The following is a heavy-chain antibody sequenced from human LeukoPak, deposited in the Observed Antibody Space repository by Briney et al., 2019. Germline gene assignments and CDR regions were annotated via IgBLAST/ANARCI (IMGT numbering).Heavy chain of an antibody. D-gene: IGHD4-23*01. CDR1: GGTFSSYA. V-gene: IGHV1-69*04. CDR3: ARDPRDYGGNLYVDY. Sequence: SVKVSCKASGGTFSSYAISWVRQAPGQGLEWMGRIIPILGIANYAQKFQGRVTITADKSTSTAYMELSSLRSEDTAVYYCARDPRDYGGNLYVDYWGQGTLVTVSS. J-gene: IGHJ4*02. CDR2: IIPILGIA.